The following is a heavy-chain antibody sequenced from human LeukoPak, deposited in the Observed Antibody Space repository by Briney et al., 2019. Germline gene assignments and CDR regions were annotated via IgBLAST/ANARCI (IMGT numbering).Heavy chain of an antibody. Sequence: GGSLRLSCAASGFVFSSYGIHWVRQAPGKGLEWVAFIRFDGSTTYYAESVKGRFTVSRDNSKFTAYLKVNSLRAEDTAVYYCSKESNYDSSGYFNWGQGTLVTVS. CDR2: IRFDGSTT. J-gene: IGHJ4*02. CDR3: SKESNYDSSGYFN. V-gene: IGHV3-30*02. D-gene: IGHD3-22*01. CDR1: GFVFSSYG.